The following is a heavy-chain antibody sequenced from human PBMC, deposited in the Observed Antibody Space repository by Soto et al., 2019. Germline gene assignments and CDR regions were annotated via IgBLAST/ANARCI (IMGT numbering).Heavy chain of an antibody. CDR2: IKQDGSEK. CDR1: GFTFSSYW. D-gene: IGHD2-2*01. V-gene: IGHV3-7*01. Sequence: EVQLVESGGGLVQPGGSLRLSCAASGFTFSSYWMSWVRQAPGKGLEWVANIKQDGSEKYYVDSVKGRFTISRDNAKNSLYLQMNSLRAEDTAVYYCARDLPRFVGVVVPPAWGQGTLVTVSS. J-gene: IGHJ5*02. CDR3: ARDLPRFVGVVVPPA.